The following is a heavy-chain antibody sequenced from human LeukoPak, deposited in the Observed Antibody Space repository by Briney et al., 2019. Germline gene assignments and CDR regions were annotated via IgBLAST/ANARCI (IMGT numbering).Heavy chain of an antibody. Sequence: SETLSLTCTVSGGSISSSSYYWGWIRQPPGKGLEWIGEINHSGSTNYNPSLKSRVTISVDTSKNQFSLKLSSVTAADTAVYYCARLKRGYCSSTSCSAQYYYYYMDVWGKGTTVTISS. J-gene: IGHJ6*03. V-gene: IGHV4-39*07. CDR1: GGSISSSSYY. CDR2: INHSGST. CDR3: ARLKRGYCSSTSCSAQYYYYYMDV. D-gene: IGHD2-2*01.